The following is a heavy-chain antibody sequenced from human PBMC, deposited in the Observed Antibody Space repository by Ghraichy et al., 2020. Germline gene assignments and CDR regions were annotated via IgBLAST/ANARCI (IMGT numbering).Heavy chain of an antibody. J-gene: IGHJ4*02. CDR3: ARQNTDFWSGPQLELQAYYLDY. V-gene: IGHV4-39*01. CDR1: GGSISSSSYY. Sequence: SETLSLTCTVSGGSISSSSYYWGWIRQPPGKGLEWIGSIYYSGSTYYNPSLKSRVTISVDTSKNQFSLKLSSVTAADTAVYYCARQNTDFWSGPQLELQAYYLDYWGQGTLVTVSS. CDR2: IYYSGST. D-gene: IGHD3-3*01.